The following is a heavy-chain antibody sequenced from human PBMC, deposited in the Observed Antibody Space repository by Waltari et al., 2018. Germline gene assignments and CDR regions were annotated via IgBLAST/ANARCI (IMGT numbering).Heavy chain of an antibody. J-gene: IGHJ1*01. D-gene: IGHD5-18*01. Sequence: QVQLVESGGGVVQPGRSLRLSCAASGFTFSSYGMHWVRQAPGKGLEWVAVIWYDGSNKYYADSVKGRFTISRDNSKNTLYLQMNSLRAEDTAVYYCARDNSYGSAEYFQHWGQGTLVTVSS. CDR3: ARDNSYGSAEYFQH. CDR1: GFTFSSYG. V-gene: IGHV3-33*01. CDR2: IWYDGSNK.